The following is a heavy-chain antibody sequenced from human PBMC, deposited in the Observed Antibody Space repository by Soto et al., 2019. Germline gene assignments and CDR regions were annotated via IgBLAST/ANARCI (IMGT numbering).Heavy chain of an antibody. CDR1: GGTFSSYA. D-gene: IGHD3-22*01. Sequence: QVQLVQSGAEVKKPGSSVKVSCKASGGTFSSYAISWVRQAPGQGLEWMGGIIPIFGTANYAQKFQGRVTITAEESTSTAYMELSSLRSEDTAVYYCARYKRGYYYDSSGYLDYWGQGTLVTVAS. CDR2: IIPIFGTA. CDR3: ARYKRGYYYDSSGYLDY. V-gene: IGHV1-69*01. J-gene: IGHJ4*02.